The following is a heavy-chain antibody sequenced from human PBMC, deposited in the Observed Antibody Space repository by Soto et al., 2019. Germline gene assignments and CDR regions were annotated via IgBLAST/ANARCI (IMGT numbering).Heavy chain of an antibody. Sequence: QVQLVQSGGEVKKPGASVKVSCRASGYTFTSYGIAWVRQAPGQGPEWMGWFSTYNGNTNSAQKFQGRLVLTTDTATNTAYMELRSLTSDDTAIYYCARGSGGPSYYMDVWGKGTTVTVSS. J-gene: IGHJ6*03. D-gene: IGHD6-25*01. V-gene: IGHV1-18*01. CDR1: GYTFTSYG. CDR3: ARGSGGPSYYMDV. CDR2: FSTYNGNT.